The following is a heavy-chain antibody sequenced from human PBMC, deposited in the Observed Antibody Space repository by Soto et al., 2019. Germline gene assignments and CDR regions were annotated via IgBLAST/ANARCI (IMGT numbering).Heavy chain of an antibody. D-gene: IGHD3-9*01. CDR1: GGTFSSYT. CDR3: ARPPSDILTGYPFGGWFGP. J-gene: IGHJ5*02. CDR2: IIPILGIA. V-gene: IGHV1-69*02. Sequence: QVQLVQSGAEVKKPGSSVKVSCKASGGTFSSYTISWVRQAPRQGLEWMGRIIPILGIANYAQKFQGRVTITADKSTSTAYMELSRLRSEDTAVYCCARPPSDILTGYPFGGWFGPWGQGTLVTVSS.